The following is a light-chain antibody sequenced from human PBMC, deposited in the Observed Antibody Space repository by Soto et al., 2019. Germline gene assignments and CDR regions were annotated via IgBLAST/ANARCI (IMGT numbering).Light chain of an antibody. CDR2: AAS. CDR3: QKSSSIPYT. Sequence: DLQMTQSPSSLSASVGDRVTITCRASQTISTYLNWYQQNPGKAPKLLIYAASNLQNGVPSRFSSSGSGTDFTHTISSLQPEDFATYYCQKSSSIPYTFGQGTKLEIK. CDR1: QTISTY. V-gene: IGKV1-39*01. J-gene: IGKJ2*01.